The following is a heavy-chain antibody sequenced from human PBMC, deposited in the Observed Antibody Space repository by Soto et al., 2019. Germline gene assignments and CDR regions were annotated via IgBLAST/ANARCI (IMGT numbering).Heavy chain of an antibody. CDR1: GFTFSSFW. D-gene: IGHD6-19*01. CDR2: MNQDGSQK. Sequence: EVQLVESGGGLVQPGGSLRLSCAASGFTFSSFWMTWVRQAPGKGLEWVATMNQDGSQKDYVDSVKGRFTISRDNAKKSLYLQMNRLRAEDTAVYYGARKVWAVTGHPRDFWGQGTLVTVSS. J-gene: IGHJ4*02. CDR3: ARKVWAVTGHPRDF. V-gene: IGHV3-7*03.